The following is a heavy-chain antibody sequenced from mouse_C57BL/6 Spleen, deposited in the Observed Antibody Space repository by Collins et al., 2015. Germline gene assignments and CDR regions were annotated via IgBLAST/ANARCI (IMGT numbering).Heavy chain of an antibody. CDR1: GFTFSSYG. D-gene: IGHD1-1*01. Sequence: EVQLVESGGGLVQPGGSLKLSCAASGFTFSSYGMPWVRQTPDKRLELVATINSNGGSTYYPDSVKGRFTISRDNAKNTLYLQMSSLKSEDTAMYYCARELLLRGFDYWGQGTTLTVSS. CDR2: INSNGGST. CDR3: ARELLLRGFDY. V-gene: IGHV5-6-3*01. J-gene: IGHJ2*01.